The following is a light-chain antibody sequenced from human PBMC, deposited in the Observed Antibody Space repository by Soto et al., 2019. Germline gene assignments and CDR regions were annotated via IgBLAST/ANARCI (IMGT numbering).Light chain of an antibody. J-gene: IGKJ1*01. CDR1: RSVDNN. CDR3: QQFYTWPQT. Sequence: ETVLTQSPATLSVSPGERATLSCRASRSVDNNLAWYQQKPGQAPRLLIYGASTRATGIPARFSGSGSGTDFTLTISSLQSEDFAVYFCQQFYTWPQTFGHGTKVDI. V-gene: IGKV3-15*01. CDR2: GAS.